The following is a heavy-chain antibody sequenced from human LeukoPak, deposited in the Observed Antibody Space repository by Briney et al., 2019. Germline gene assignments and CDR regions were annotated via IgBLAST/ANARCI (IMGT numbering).Heavy chain of an antibody. CDR1: GFTFSSYW. Sequence: GGSLRLSCAASGFTFSSYWMHWVRQAPGKGLVWVSRINSDGTTSYADSVKGRFTISRDNAKNTLYLQMNSLRAEDTAVYYCAREGSLPDYWGQGTLVTVSS. J-gene: IGHJ4*02. V-gene: IGHV3-74*01. CDR2: INSDGTT. CDR3: AREGSLPDY.